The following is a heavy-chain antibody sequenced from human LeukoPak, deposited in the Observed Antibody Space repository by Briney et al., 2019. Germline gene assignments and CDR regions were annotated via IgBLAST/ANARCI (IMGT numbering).Heavy chain of an antibody. CDR2: IFSSSTYI. J-gene: IGHJ6*03. V-gene: IGHV3-21*03. Sequence: GESLRLSCAASGFAFNTYSMNWVRQAPGKGLEWVSFIFSSSTYIYYTDSVKGRFTISRDNARNSLYLQMDNLRAEDTGVYYCAKDSKIVGPTFRSYHYMDVWGRGTTVTISS. CDR1: GFAFNTYS. CDR3: AKDSKIVGPTFRSYHYMDV. D-gene: IGHD1-26*01.